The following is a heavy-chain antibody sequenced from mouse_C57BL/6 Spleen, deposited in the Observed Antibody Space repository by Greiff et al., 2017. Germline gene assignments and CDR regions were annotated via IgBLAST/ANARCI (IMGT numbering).Heavy chain of an antibody. CDR1: GYSITSGYY. CDR3: ARGGTGTFAY. Sequence: EVQRVESGPGLVKPSQSLSLTCSVTGYSITSGYYWNWIRQFPGNKLEWMGYISYDGSNNYNPSLKNRISITRDTSKNQFFLKLNSVTTEDTATYYCARGGTGTFAYWGQGTLVTVSA. V-gene: IGHV3-6*01. D-gene: IGHD4-1*01. J-gene: IGHJ3*01. CDR2: ISYDGSN.